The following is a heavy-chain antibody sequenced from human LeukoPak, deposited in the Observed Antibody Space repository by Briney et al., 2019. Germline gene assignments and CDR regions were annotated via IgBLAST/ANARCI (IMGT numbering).Heavy chain of an antibody. J-gene: IGHJ4*02. CDR3: ARHIWKGSRRSTSCSSLDY. Sequence: PGGSLRLSCAASGFTFSNYGMEWVRQAPGKGLEWVALIWNDGNNKHYTDSVKGRFSISRDNSKSTLYLQMNSLRAEDTAVYYCARHIWKGSRRSTSCSSLDYWGQGTLVTVSS. CDR2: IWNDGNNK. D-gene: IGHD2-2*01. V-gene: IGHV3-33*01. CDR1: GFTFSNYG.